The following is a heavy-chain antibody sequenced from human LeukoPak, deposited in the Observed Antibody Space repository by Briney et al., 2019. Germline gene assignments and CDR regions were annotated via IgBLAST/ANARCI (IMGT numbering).Heavy chain of an antibody. CDR3: ARVRSAYEWKYFFDY. V-gene: IGHV4-61*02. J-gene: IGHJ4*02. CDR2: IYTSGST. CDR1: GGSISSGSYY. Sequence: SETLSLTCTVSGGSISSGSYYWSWIRQPAGKGLEWIGRIYTSGSTNYNPSLKSRVTMSVDTSKNQISLKVSSVTAADTAVYYCARVRSAYEWKYFFDYWGQGTLVTVSS. D-gene: IGHD5-12*01.